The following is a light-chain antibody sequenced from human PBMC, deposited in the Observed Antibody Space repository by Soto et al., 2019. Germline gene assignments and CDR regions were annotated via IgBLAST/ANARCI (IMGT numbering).Light chain of an antibody. V-gene: IGKV1-5*01. CDR2: DAS. CDR1: QSISSW. Sequence: DIQMTQSPSTLSASVGDRVTITCRASQSISSWLAWYQQKPGKAPKLLIYDASSLESGVPSRFSGSGSGTEFTLNISSLQPDDFATYYCQQYNSYWTFGKGTKVEIK. CDR3: QQYNSYWT. J-gene: IGKJ1*01.